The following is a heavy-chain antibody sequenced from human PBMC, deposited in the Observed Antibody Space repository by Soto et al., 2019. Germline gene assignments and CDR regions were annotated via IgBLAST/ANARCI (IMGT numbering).Heavy chain of an antibody. Sequence: QVQLVESGGGVVQPGRSLRLSCAASGFTFSSYGMHWVRQAPGKGLEWVAVISYDGSNKYYADSVKGRFTISRDNSKNTLYLQMNSLRAEDTAVYYCAKTRAVVGATMHFDYWGQGTLVTVSS. V-gene: IGHV3-30*18. CDR3: AKTRAVVGATMHFDY. J-gene: IGHJ4*02. D-gene: IGHD1-26*01. CDR2: ISYDGSNK. CDR1: GFTFSSYG.